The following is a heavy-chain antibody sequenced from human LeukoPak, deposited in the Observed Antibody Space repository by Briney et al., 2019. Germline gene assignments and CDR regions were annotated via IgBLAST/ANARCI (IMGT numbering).Heavy chain of an antibody. CDR3: ARSYYHFWSDYQYPGDY. Sequence: ASVKVSCKASGYTFTGYYIHWVRQAPGQGLEWMGWINTNTGNPTYAQGFTGRFVFSLDTSVSTAYLQISSLKAEDTAVYYCARSYYHFWSDYQYPGDYWGQGTLVTVSS. D-gene: IGHD3-3*01. CDR1: GYTFTGYY. CDR2: INTNTGNP. J-gene: IGHJ4*02. V-gene: IGHV7-4-1*02.